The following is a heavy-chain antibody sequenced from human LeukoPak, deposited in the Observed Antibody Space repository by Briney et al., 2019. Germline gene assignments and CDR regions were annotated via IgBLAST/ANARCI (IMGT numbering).Heavy chain of an antibody. J-gene: IGHJ6*02. D-gene: IGHD2-2*02. CDR3: ARVRIGYCSSTSCYTAGYYYYGMDV. CDR1: GGTFSSYA. Sequence: GASVTVSCKASGGTFSSYAISWVRQAPGQGLEWMGGIIPIFGTANYAQKFQGRVTITADESTSTAYMELSSLRSEDTAVYYCARVRIGYCSSTSCYTAGYYYYGMDVWGQGTTVTVSS. CDR2: IIPIFGTA. V-gene: IGHV1-69*13.